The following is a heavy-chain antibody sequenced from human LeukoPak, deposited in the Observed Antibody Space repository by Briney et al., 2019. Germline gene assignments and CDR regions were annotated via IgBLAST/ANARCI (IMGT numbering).Heavy chain of an antibody. CDR2: IYPGDSDT. J-gene: IGHJ5*02. Sequence: GESLKISCKGSGYSFTSYWIGWVSQMPGKGLEWTGSIYPGDSDTRYSPSFQGQVTISADKSISTAYLQWSSLKASDTAMSYCARLSGSGSYHTVYNWFDPWGQGTLVTVSS. CDR1: GYSFTSYW. CDR3: ARLSGSGSYHTVYNWFDP. V-gene: IGHV5-51*01. D-gene: IGHD3-10*01.